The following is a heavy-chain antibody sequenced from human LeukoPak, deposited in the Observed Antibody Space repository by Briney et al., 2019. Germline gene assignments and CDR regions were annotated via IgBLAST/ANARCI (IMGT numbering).Heavy chain of an antibody. CDR3: AKHSGKSKDYVDY. D-gene: IGHD3-10*01. J-gene: IGHJ4*02. CDR1: GFTFSSYV. Sequence: GGSLRLSCAASGFTFSSYVMSWVRQAPGKGLEWVSTISASSGSTYYAESVKGRFTISRDNSKNTVYLQMNSLRAEDTAVYYCAKHSGKSKDYVDYWGQGTLVTVSS. CDR2: ISASSGST. V-gene: IGHV3-23*01.